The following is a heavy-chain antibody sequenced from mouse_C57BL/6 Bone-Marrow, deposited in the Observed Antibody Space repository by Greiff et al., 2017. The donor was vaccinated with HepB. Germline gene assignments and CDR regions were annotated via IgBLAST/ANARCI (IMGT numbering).Heavy chain of an antibody. CDR3: ARPDYGNYAWFAY. J-gene: IGHJ3*01. CDR2: ISNLAYSI. CDR1: GFTFSDYG. V-gene: IGHV5-15*01. D-gene: IGHD2-1*01. Sequence: EVQLVESGGGLVQPGGSLKLSCAASGFTFSDYGMAWVRQAPRKGPEWVAFISNLAYSIYYADTVTGRFPISRENAKNTLYLEMSSLRSEDTAMYYCARPDYGNYAWFAYWGQGTLVTVSA.